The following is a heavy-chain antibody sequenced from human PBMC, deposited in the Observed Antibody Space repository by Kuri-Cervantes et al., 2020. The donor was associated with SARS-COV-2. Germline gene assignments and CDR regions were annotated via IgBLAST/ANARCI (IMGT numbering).Heavy chain of an antibody. CDR2: IYTSGST. D-gene: IGHD3-10*01. J-gene: IGHJ6*03. CDR3: ARITMVRGVIYMDV. Sequence: SETLSLTCTVSGGSISSGSCYWSWIRQPAGKGLEWIGRIYTSGSTNYNPSLKSRVTISVDTSKNQFSLKLSSVTAADTAVYYCARITMVRGVIYMDVWGKGTTVTVSS. V-gene: IGHV4-61*02. CDR1: GGSISSGSCY.